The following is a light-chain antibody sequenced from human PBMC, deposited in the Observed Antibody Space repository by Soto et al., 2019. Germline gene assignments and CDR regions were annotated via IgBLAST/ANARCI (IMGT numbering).Light chain of an antibody. CDR2: EVN. V-gene: IGLV2-14*01. CDR1: SSDIGAYDY. J-gene: IGLJ1*01. CDR3: SSFTTTSTHV. Sequence: QSALTQPASLSGSPGQSITISCTGTSSDIGAYDYVSWFQQHPGKDPKLMISEVNNRPSGVSNRFSGSKSGNTAYLTIFGLQVEDEDEYFCSSFTTTSTHVFGTGTKVTVL.